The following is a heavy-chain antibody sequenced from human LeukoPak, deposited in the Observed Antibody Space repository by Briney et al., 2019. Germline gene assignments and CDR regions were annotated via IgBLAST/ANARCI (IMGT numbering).Heavy chain of an antibody. CDR3: ARDRRDGYNLYYFDL. V-gene: IGHV4-39*02. Sequence: SETLSLTCTVSGGSISSSSSFWGWIRQPPGKGLEWIATIYYSGTTYYNPYLKSRLIISVDTSKNQFSLKMSSVTAADTAVYYCARDRRDGYNLYYFDLWGQGTLVTVSS. J-gene: IGHJ4*02. CDR2: IYYSGTT. CDR1: GGSISSSSSF. D-gene: IGHD5-24*01.